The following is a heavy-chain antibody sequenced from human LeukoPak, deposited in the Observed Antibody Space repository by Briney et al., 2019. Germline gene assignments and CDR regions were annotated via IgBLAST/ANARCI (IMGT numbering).Heavy chain of an antibody. Sequence: GGSLRLSCAASGFTFSSYGMHWVRQAPGKGLEWVAVISYDGSNKYYADSVKGRFTISRGNSKNTLYLQMNSLRAEDTAVYYCAKDLSGITFWGQGTLVTVSS. J-gene: IGHJ4*02. D-gene: IGHD3-10*01. CDR1: GFTFSSYG. CDR3: AKDLSGITF. V-gene: IGHV3-30*18. CDR2: ISYDGSNK.